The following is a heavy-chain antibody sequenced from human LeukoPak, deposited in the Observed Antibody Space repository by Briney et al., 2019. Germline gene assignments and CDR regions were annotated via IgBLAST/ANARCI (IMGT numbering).Heavy chain of an antibody. V-gene: IGHV4-4*07. J-gene: IGHJ4*02. D-gene: IGHD3-22*01. CDR2: IYTSGST. CDR1: GGSISSYY. CDR3: ARTPIYYSDNSGYYR. Sequence: SETLSLTCTVSGGSISSYYRSWIPQPAGKALEWIGHIYTSGSTNYNPSLKSRVTMSVDTSRNQFSLKLSSVTAADTAVYYCARTPIYYSDNSGYYRWSQGTLVTVSS.